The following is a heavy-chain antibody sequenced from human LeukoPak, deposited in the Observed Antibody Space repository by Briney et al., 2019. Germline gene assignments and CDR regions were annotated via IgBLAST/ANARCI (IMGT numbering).Heavy chain of an antibody. CDR1: GFTFTGHY. J-gene: IGHJ5*02. V-gene: IGHV3-74*01. CDR2: ISGDGTDA. D-gene: IGHD5-12*01. CDR3: ARGGSYKSGAYDT. Sequence: PGGSLRLSCAASGFTFTGHYIHWVRQAPGEGLVWVSRISGDGTDADYAEDVQGRFTNSRDNAKNTIFLHMNSLRGEDTAVYYCARGGSYKSGAYDTWGQGNLVIVSS.